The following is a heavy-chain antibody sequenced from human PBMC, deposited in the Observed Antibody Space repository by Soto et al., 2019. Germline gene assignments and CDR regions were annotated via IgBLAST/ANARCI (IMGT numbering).Heavy chain of an antibody. J-gene: IGHJ5*02. Sequence: PSATLSLTCTVSGGSVSSGSYYWSWIRQPPGKGLEWIGYIYYSGSTNYNPSLKSRVTISVDTSKNQFSLKLSSVTAADTAVYYCARALPIAALNWFDPWGQGTLVTVSS. CDR2: IYYSGST. CDR1: GGSVSSGSYY. CDR3: ARALPIAALNWFDP. V-gene: IGHV4-61*01. D-gene: IGHD6-6*01.